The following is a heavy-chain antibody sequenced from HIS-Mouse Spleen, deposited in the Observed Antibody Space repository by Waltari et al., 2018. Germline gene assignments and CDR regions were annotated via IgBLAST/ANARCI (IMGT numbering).Heavy chain of an antibody. J-gene: IGHJ4*02. CDR2: ISYDGSNK. CDR3: AKDKHHAFDY. V-gene: IGHV3-30*18. Sequence: QVQLVESGGGVVQPGRSLRLSCAASGFTFSSYGMHWVRQAPGKGLEWVAVISYDGSNKYYADSVKGRFTISRDNSKNTLYLQMISLRAEDTAVYYCAKDKHHAFDYWGQGTLVTVSS. CDR1: GFTFSSYG.